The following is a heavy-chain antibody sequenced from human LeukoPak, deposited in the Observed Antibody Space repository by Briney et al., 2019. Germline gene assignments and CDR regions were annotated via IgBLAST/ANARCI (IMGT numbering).Heavy chain of an antibody. D-gene: IGHD4-17*01. J-gene: IGHJ4*02. CDR2: INPSGGST. V-gene: IGHV1-46*01. CDR3: ARDQTYGDYGGIPDY. CDR1: GYTFTSYY. Sequence: ASVKVSCKASGYTFTSYYMHWVRQAPGQGLEWMGIINPSGGSTSYAQKFQGRVTLTRDTSTSTVYMELSRLRSEDTAVYYCARDQTYGDYGGIPDYWGQGTLVTVSS.